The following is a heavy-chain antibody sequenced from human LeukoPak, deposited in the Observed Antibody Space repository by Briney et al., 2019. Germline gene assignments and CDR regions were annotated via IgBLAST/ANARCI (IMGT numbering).Heavy chain of an antibody. V-gene: IGHV3-74*01. Sequence: GGSLRLSWAASGFTLSSAWMNWVRQAPGKGLEWVSRIKGDGSTIYYADSVKGRFTVSRDSAKNTLYLQMDNLRTEDSAIYYCTRTDHFDPWGQGTQVTVPS. J-gene: IGHJ5*02. CDR2: IKGDGSTI. CDR3: TRTDHFDP. D-gene: IGHD2-21*02. CDR1: GFTLSSAW.